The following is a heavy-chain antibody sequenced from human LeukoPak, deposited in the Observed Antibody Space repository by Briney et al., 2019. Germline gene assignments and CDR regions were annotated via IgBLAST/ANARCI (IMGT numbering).Heavy chain of an antibody. CDR1: GFTFDDYG. J-gene: IGHJ4*02. D-gene: IGHD5-18*01. Sequence: GGSLRLSCAASGFTFDDYGMSWVRQAPGKGLEWVAMIKRDGGEKHYVDSVKGRFTISRDNAKKSLYLQTDSLRDEDTAVYYCASLDTAHPSGVYWGQGTLVTVSS. CDR2: IKRDGGEK. CDR3: ASLDTAHPSGVY. V-gene: IGHV3-7*01.